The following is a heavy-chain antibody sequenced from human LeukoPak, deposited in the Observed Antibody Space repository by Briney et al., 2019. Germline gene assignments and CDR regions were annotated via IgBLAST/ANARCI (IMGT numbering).Heavy chain of an antibody. Sequence: GASVKVSCKASGGTFSSYAISWVRQAPGQGLEWMGGIIPIFGTANYAQKFQGRVTITADKSTSTAYMELNSLRAEDTAVYYCARRGSSGWYVDYWGQGTLVTVSS. J-gene: IGHJ4*02. D-gene: IGHD6-19*01. CDR1: GGTFSSYA. V-gene: IGHV1-69*06. CDR2: IIPIFGTA. CDR3: ARRGSSGWYVDY.